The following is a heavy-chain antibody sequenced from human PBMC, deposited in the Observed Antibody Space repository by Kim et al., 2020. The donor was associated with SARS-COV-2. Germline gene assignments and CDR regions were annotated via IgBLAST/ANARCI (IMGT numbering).Heavy chain of an antibody. CDR1: GYTFTSYG. J-gene: IGHJ6*01. CDR3: ARLAYCGGDCCSMWVYYDGMEV. CDR2: ISAYNGNT. Sequence: SVKVSCKASGYTFTSYGISWVRQAPGQGLEWMGWISAYNGNTNYAQKLQGRVTMTTDTSTSTAYMELRSLRSDDTAVYYCARLAYCGGDCCSMWVYYDGMEVWGQGATLTVSS. D-gene: IGHD2-21*02. V-gene: IGHV1-18*04.